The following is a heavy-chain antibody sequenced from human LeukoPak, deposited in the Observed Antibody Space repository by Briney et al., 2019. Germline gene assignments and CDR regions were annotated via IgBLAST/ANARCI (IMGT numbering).Heavy chain of an antibody. D-gene: IGHD2-21*01. V-gene: IGHV1-8*01. Sequence: PEASVKVSCKTSGYTFTNYEINWVRQAPGQRLEWMGSMYPNTGKTGYVQKFQGRVTMTRNIATGTAYLELSSLTSEDTAIYFCARGAPLCGGDCFDYWGQGTLVTVSS. CDR2: MYPNTGKT. CDR3: ARGAPLCGGDCFDY. J-gene: IGHJ4*02. CDR1: GYTFTNYE.